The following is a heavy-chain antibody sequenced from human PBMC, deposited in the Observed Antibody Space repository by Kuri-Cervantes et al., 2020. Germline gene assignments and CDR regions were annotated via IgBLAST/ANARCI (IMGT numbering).Heavy chain of an antibody. CDR1: GFAFSRFA. CDR2: ISGSDGVT. V-gene: IGHV3-23*01. CDR3: AKSGGSVSYYEYFQP. D-gene: IGHD3-22*01. Sequence: GESPKISWAAFGFAFSRFAITWVRQAPGKGLEWVSGISGSDGVTYYAVSVKGRFTISRDNSKNTLYLQMNSLSAEDTAVYYCAKSGGSVSYYEYFQPWGQGTLVTVSS. J-gene: IGHJ1*01.